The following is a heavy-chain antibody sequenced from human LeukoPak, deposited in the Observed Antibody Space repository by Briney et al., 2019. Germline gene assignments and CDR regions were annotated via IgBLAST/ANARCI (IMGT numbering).Heavy chain of an antibody. CDR1: GGSISSGGYY. CDR2: IYYSGST. Sequence: SVTLSLTCTVSGGSISSGGYYWSWIRQHPGKGLEWIGYIYYSGSTYYNPSLKSRVTISVDTSKNQFSLKLSSVTAADTAVYYCASGIAAHIDYWGQGTLVTVSS. V-gene: IGHV4-31*03. J-gene: IGHJ4*02. D-gene: IGHD6-6*01. CDR3: ASGIAAHIDY.